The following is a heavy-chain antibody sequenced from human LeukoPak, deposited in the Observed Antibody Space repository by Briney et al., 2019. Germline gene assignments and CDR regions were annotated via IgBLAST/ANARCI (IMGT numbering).Heavy chain of an antibody. D-gene: IGHD2-15*01. CDR1: GFTFSGSA. V-gene: IGHV3-73*01. CDR2: IRSKANSHAT. CDR3: TSSTHRYCSGGKCHSDYYYYGMDV. Sequence: GGSLRLSCAASGFTFSGSAIHWVRQASGKGLEWVGRIRSKANSHATAYGASVKGRFTISRDDSKNTAYLQMNSLKTEDTAVYYCTSSTHRYCSGGKCHSDYYYYGMDVWGQGTTVTVSS. J-gene: IGHJ6*02.